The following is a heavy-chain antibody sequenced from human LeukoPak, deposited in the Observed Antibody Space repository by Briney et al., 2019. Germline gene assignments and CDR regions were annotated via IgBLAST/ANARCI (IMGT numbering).Heavy chain of an antibody. J-gene: IGHJ5*02. D-gene: IGHD2-15*01. V-gene: IGHV4-59*12. CDR3: ARGRRNIVVVVAAEFDP. CDR2: IYYSGSS. CDR1: GGSISSYY. Sequence: RPSETLSLTCTVSGGSISSYYWSWIRQPPGKGLEWVGYIYYSGSSNYNPSLKSRVTISVDTSKKQFSLKLSSVTATDTAVYYCARGRRNIVVVVAAEFDPWGQGTLVTVSS.